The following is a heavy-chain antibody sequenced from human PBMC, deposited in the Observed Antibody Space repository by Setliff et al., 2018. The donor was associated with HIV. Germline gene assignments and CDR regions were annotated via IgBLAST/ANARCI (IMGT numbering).Heavy chain of an antibody. D-gene: IGHD3-22*01. CDR1: GGSISSHY. J-gene: IGHJ3*02. CDR3: ARVYYYDSSGYHDAFDI. Sequence: SETLSLTCTVSGGSISSHYWIWIRQPPGKGLEWIGYIYYTGSTNYNHPLKSRVTISVDTSKHQFSLKLSSVTAADTAVYYCARVYYYDSSGYHDAFDIWGQGTMVTVSS. V-gene: IGHV4-59*11. CDR2: IYYTGST.